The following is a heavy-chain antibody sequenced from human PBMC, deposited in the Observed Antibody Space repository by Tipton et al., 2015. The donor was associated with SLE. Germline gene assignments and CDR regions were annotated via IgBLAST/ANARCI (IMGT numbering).Heavy chain of an antibody. CDR1: EFTFSSYA. Sequence: RSLRLSCAASEFTFSSYAMHWVRQAPGKGLEGVAVISYDGSNKYYADSVKGRFTITRDNSKNTVYLQMNSLRTEDTAVYYCARDRGSFYGMDVCGQGTTVTCSS. J-gene: IGHJ6*02. CDR3: ARDRGSFYGMDV. D-gene: IGHD2-15*01. CDR2: ISYDGSNK. V-gene: IGHV3-30*04.